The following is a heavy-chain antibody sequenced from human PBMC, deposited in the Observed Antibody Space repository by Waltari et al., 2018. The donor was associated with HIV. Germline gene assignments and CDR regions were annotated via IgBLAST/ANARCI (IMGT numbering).Heavy chain of an antibody. J-gene: IGHJ6*02. CDR1: GGSFSGYY. D-gene: IGHD6-13*01. Sequence: VRLESWGTGPLKPSETLSLSCSGYGGSFSGYYWSWIRQFPERGLEWIAEVNHVGSAKYNPSLESRVSISVDTSKKQFYLKVRSVTAADTAVYYCVRGYAAAAPYYGLDVWGQGTAVSVSS. CDR3: VRGYAAAAPYYGLDV. CDR2: VNHVGSA. V-gene: IGHV4-34*02.